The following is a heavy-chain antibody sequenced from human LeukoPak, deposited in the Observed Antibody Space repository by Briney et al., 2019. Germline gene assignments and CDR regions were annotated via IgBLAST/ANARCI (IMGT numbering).Heavy chain of an antibody. J-gene: IGHJ4*02. CDR1: GFTFSSYA. Sequence: GGSLRLSCAASGFTFSSYAMHWVRQAPGKGLEWAAVISYDGSNKYYADSVKGRFTISRDNSKNTLYLQMNSLRAEDTAVYYCASSWYETDYWGQGTLVTVSS. D-gene: IGHD6-13*01. CDR2: ISYDGSNK. V-gene: IGHV3-30-3*01. CDR3: ASSWYETDY.